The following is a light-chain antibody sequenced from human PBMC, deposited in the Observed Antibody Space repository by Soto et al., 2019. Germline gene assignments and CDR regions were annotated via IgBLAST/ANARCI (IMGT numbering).Light chain of an antibody. J-gene: IGLJ1*01. CDR1: SSDVGGYNY. CDR3: SSYTSSSLHV. Sequence: QSALTQPASVSGPPGQSITISCTGTSSDVGGYNYVSWYQQHPGKAPKLMIYDVSNRPSGVSNRFSGSKSGNTASLTISGLQAEDEADYYCSSYTSSSLHVFGTGTKVTVL. V-gene: IGLV2-14*03. CDR2: DVS.